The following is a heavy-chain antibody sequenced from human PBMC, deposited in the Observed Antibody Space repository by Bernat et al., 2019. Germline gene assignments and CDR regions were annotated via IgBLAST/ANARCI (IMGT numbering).Heavy chain of an antibody. J-gene: IGHJ3*02. CDR3: ARSSGYYAFDI. CDR2: ISSSSSYI. Sequence: EVQLVESGGGLVKPGGSPRLSCAASGFTFSSYSMNWVRQAPGKGLEWVSYISSSSSYIYYADSVKGRFTISRDNAKNSLYLQMNSLRAEDTAVYYCARSSGYYAFDIWGQGTMVTVSS. D-gene: IGHD5-12*01. CDR1: GFTFSSYS. V-gene: IGHV3-21*05.